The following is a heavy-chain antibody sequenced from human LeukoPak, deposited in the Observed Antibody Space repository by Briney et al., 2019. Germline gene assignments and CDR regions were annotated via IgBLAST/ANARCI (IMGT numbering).Heavy chain of an antibody. D-gene: IGHD3-3*01. CDR1: GFTFSSYG. Sequence: GGSLRLSCAASGFTFSSYGMHWVRQAPGKGLEWVAFIRYDGSNKYYADSVKGRFTISRDNSKNTLCLQMNSLRAEDTAVYHCANGGPYYDFWSGYYTKNAFDIWGQGTMVTVSS. CDR3: ANGGPYYDFWSGYYTKNAFDI. CDR2: IRYDGSNK. V-gene: IGHV3-30*02. J-gene: IGHJ3*02.